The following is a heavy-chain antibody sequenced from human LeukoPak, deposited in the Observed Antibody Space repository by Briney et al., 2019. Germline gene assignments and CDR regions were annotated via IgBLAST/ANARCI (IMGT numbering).Heavy chain of an antibody. CDR1: GFTFSSYW. CDR3: ARGRYCSSSSCSAHFDY. D-gene: IGHD2-2*01. Sequence: GRSLRLSCAASGFTFSSYWMSWVRQAPGKGLEWVANIKQDGSEKYYVDSVKGRFTISRDNAKNSLYLQTNSLRAEDTAVYYCARGRYCSSSSCSAHFDYWGQGTLVTVSS. J-gene: IGHJ4*02. V-gene: IGHV3-7*01. CDR2: IKQDGSEK.